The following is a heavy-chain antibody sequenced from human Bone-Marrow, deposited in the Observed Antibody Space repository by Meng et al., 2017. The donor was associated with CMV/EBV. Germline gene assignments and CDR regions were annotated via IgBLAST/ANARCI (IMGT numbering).Heavy chain of an antibody. Sequence: GGSLRLSCAASGFTFSGSYMTWIRQAPGKGLEWLSYISASGTTRYYAESVTGRFTVSRDNAKRSLVLEMDSLRAEDTAVYYCAKDSAGSYFPQEGYYWGQGTLVTVSS. V-gene: IGHV3-11*01. J-gene: IGHJ4*02. CDR1: GFTFSGSY. D-gene: IGHD1-26*01. CDR2: ISASGTTR. CDR3: AKDSAGSYFPQEGYY.